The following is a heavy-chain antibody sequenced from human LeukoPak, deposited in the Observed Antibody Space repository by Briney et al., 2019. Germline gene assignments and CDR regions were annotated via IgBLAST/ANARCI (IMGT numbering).Heavy chain of an antibody. CDR1: GYTFTSYY. Sequence: ASVKVSCKASGYTFTSYYIHWVRQAPGQGLEWMGWINPNSGGTNYAQKFQGRVTMTRDTSISTAYMELSRLRSDDTAVYYCAREGRDGYNHFDYWGQGTLVTVSS. V-gene: IGHV1-2*02. J-gene: IGHJ4*02. CDR2: INPNSGGT. D-gene: IGHD5-24*01. CDR3: AREGRDGYNHFDY.